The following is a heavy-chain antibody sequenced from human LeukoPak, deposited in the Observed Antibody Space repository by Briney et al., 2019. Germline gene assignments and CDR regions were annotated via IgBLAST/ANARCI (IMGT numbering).Heavy chain of an antibody. CDR1: GFTFSSYG. Sequence: GGSLRLSCAASGFTFSSYGMSWVRQAPGKGLEWVSAISGSGGSTYYADSVKGRFTISRDNSKNTLFLQMNSLRAEDTAVYYCARDHVGAIRFNWFDPWGQGTLVTVSS. V-gene: IGHV3-23*01. J-gene: IGHJ5*02. CDR2: ISGSGGST. CDR3: ARDHVGAIRFNWFDP. D-gene: IGHD1-26*01.